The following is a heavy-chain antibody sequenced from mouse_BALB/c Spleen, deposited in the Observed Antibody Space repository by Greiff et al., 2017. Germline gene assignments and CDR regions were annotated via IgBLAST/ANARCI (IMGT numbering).Heavy chain of an antibody. V-gene: IGHV14-3*02. CDR3: ALIYYDYDGGLGDY. CDR1: GFNIKDTY. D-gene: IGHD2-4*01. Sequence: VQLKESGAELVKPGASVKLSCTASGFNIKDTYMHWVKQRPEQGLEWIGRIDPANGNTKYDPKFQGKATITADTSSNTAYLQLSSLTSEDTAVYYCALIYYDYDGGLGDYWGQGTSVTVSS. CDR2: IDPANGNT. J-gene: IGHJ4*01.